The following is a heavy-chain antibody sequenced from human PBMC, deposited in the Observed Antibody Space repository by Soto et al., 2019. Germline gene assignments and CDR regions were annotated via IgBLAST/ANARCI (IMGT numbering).Heavy chain of an antibody. CDR1: GGSISSGGYY. Sequence: SETLSLTCTVSGGSISSGGYYWSWIRQHPGKGLGWIGYIYYSGSTYYNPSLKSRVTISADTSKNQFSLKLSSVTAADTAVYYCAACIAAAGTFSLYYMDVWGKGTTVTVSS. CDR3: AACIAAAGTFSLYYMDV. CDR2: IYYSGST. D-gene: IGHD6-13*01. V-gene: IGHV4-31*03. J-gene: IGHJ6*03.